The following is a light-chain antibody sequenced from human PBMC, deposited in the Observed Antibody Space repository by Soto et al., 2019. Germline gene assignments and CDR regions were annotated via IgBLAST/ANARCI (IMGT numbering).Light chain of an antibody. CDR1: QGISSY. V-gene: IGKV1-8*01. J-gene: IGKJ1*01. CDR2: KAS. Sequence: AIRMTQSPSSLSASTGDRVTITCRASQGISSYLAWYQQKPGKAPKLLIYKASTLKSGVPSRFSGSGSGTEFTLTISSLQPDDFATYYCQHYNSYSEAFGQGTKGDIK. CDR3: QHYNSYSEA.